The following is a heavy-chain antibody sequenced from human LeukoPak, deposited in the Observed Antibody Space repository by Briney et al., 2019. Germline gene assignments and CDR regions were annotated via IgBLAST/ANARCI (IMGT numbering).Heavy chain of an antibody. V-gene: IGHV3-23*01. CDR3: AKVRFEWLAYFDY. J-gene: IGHJ4*02. Sequence: GGSLRLSCAASGSTFSSYAMSWVRQAPGKGLEWVSAISGSGGSTYYADSVKGRFTISRDNSKNTLYLQMNSLRAEDTAVYYCAKVRFEWLAYFDYWGQGTLVTVSS. D-gene: IGHD3-3*01. CDR1: GSTFSSYA. CDR2: ISGSGGST.